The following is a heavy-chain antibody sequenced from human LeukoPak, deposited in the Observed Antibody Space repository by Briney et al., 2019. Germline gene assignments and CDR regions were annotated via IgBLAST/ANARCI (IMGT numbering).Heavy chain of an antibody. V-gene: IGHV4-39*07. J-gene: IGHJ6*02. D-gene: IGHD3-9*01. CDR3: ARGDWLLGYYYGMDV. Sequence: SETLSLTCTVSGGSISSSSYYWGWIRQPPGKGLEWIGSIYYSGSTNYNPSLKSRVTISVDTSKNQFSLKLSSVTAADTAVYYCARGDWLLGYYYGMDVWGQGTTVTVSS. CDR2: IYYSGST. CDR1: GGSISSSSYY.